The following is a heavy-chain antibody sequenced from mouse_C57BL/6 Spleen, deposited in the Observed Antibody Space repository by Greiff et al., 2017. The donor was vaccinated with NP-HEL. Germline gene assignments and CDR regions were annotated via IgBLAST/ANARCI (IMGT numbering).Heavy chain of an antibody. V-gene: IGHV5-4*01. CDR3: ARAGDYDEGNYFDY. D-gene: IGHD2-4*01. J-gene: IGHJ2*01. Sequence: VQLKESGGGLVKPGGSLKLSCAASGFTFSSYAMSWVRQTPEKRLEWVATISDGGSYTYYPDNVKGRFTISRDNAKNNLYLQMSHLKSEDTAMYYCARAGDYDEGNYFDYWGQGTTLTVSS. CDR1: GFTFSSYA. CDR2: ISDGGSYT.